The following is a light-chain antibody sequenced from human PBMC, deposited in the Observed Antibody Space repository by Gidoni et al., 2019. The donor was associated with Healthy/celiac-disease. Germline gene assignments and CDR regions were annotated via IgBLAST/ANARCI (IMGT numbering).Light chain of an antibody. CDR2: DAS. CDR1: QSVSSY. Sequence: IVLTQSPATLSLSPGERATLSCRASQSVSSYVAWYQQKPGQAPRLLIYDASNRATGIPARFSGSGSGTDFTLTISSLEPEDFAVYYCQQRSNFTFGPGTKVDIK. V-gene: IGKV3-11*01. CDR3: QQRSNFT. J-gene: IGKJ3*01.